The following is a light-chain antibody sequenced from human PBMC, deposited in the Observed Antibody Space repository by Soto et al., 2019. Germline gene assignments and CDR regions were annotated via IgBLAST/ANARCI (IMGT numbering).Light chain of an antibody. CDR1: SSNIGSNT. CDR2: SNN. CDR3: AAWDDSLNGRWV. Sequence: VVTQPPSASGTPGQRVTISCSGSSSNIGSNTVNWYQQLPGTAPKLLIYSNNQRPSGVPDRFSGSRSGTSASLAISGLQSEDEADYYCAAWDDSLNGRWVFGGGTKVTVL. V-gene: IGLV1-44*01. J-gene: IGLJ3*02.